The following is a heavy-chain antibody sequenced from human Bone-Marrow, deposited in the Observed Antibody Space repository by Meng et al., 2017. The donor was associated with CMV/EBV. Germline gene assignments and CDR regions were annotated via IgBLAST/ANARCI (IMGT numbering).Heavy chain of an antibody. V-gene: IGHV3-23*03. Sequence: GGSLRLSCAASGFTFSSYAMSWVRQAPGKGLEWVSVIYSGGSSTYYADSVKGRFTISRDNSKNTLYLQMNSLKTEDTAVYYCARVFRQGIVVVITGFLTDVWGQGTTVTVSS. D-gene: IGHD3-22*01. CDR2: IYSGGSST. J-gene: IGHJ6*02. CDR3: ARVFRQGIVVVITGFLTDV. CDR1: GFTFSSYA.